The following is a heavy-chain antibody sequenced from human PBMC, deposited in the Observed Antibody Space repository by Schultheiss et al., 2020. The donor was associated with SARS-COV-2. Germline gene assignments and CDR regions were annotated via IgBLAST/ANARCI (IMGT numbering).Heavy chain of an antibody. CDR1: GFTFSSYE. V-gene: IGHV3-74*01. CDR3: AAQDGVVIIYY. J-gene: IGHJ4*02. D-gene: IGHD3-3*01. CDR2: INSDGSST. Sequence: GESLKISCAASGFTFSSYEMNWVRQAPGKGLVWVSRINSDGSSTSYADSVKGRFTISRDNSKNTLYLQMNSLRAEDTAVYYCAAQDGVVIIYYWGQGTLVTVSS.